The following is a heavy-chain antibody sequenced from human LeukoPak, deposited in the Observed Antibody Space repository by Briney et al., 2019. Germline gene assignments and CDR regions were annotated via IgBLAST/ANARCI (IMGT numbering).Heavy chain of an antibody. CDR2: TKGNGGST. V-gene: IGHV3-23*01. D-gene: IGHD3-22*01. J-gene: IGHJ4*01. CDR1: GFTFTDYA. Sequence: GGSLRLSCAASGFTFTDYAMNWIRQAPGKGLEWVASTKGNGGSTNYTDSVKDRFTISRDNSKNTVYLQMHSLRADNTAVYYCAKGSYYYDTSGYFDSWGHGALVTVSS. CDR3: AKGSYYYDTSGYFDS.